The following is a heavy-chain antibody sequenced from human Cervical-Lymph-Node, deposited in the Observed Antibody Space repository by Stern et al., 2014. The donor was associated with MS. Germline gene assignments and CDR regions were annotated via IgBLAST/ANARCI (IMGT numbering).Heavy chain of an antibody. D-gene: IGHD2-2*01. Sequence: EVQLVESGGGLVQPGGSLRLSCAASGFTFSNFWMSWVRQAPGKGLEWVANINQYGSGYYYVDSVKGRFTISRDNAKNSLYLQMTSLRADDTAVYYCARERCSSTGCFRDYYYGLDVWGQGTTVTVSS. CDR1: GFTFSNFW. V-gene: IGHV3-7*01. CDR3: ARERCSSTGCFRDYYYGLDV. CDR2: INQYGSGY. J-gene: IGHJ6*02.